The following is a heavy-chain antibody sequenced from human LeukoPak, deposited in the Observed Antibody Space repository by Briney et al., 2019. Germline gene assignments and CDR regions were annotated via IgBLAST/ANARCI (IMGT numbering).Heavy chain of an antibody. J-gene: IGHJ4*02. Sequence: PGASLRPSWAAAEFSTSNAWVSWVRQAPGNRLGWVGRIKSKTDGGTTASSAPVKGRFTISRDASKNTLYLHMNSLKTPDTAVYYCTRAVVRGVFYYWGQGTQVTDSP. D-gene: IGHD3-10*01. CDR1: EFSTSNAW. V-gene: IGHV3-15*01. CDR3: TRAVVRGVFYY. CDR2: IKSKTDGGTT.